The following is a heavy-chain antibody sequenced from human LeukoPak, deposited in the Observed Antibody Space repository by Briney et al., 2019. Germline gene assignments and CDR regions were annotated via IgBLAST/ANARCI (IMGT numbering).Heavy chain of an antibody. CDR2: INPNSGGT. CDR3: ARDDARYDFWSGYQSSY. J-gene: IGHJ4*02. Sequence: AASVKVSCKASGYTFTGYYMHWVRQAPGQGLEWMGWINPNSGGTNYAQKFQGRVTMTRDTSISTAYMELSRLRSDDTAVYYCARDDARYDFWSGYQSSYWGQGTLVTVSS. CDR1: GYTFTGYY. V-gene: IGHV1-2*02. D-gene: IGHD3-3*01.